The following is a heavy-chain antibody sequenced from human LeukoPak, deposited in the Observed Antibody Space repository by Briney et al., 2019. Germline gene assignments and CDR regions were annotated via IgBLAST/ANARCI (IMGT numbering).Heavy chain of an antibody. CDR1: GGSISSYY. CDR3: ARGYRYYYDSSGLYYFDY. CDR2: IYYSGST. V-gene: IGHV4-59*01. Sequence: PSETLSLTCTVSGGSISSYYWRWIRQPPAKGLEWIGYIYYSGSTNYNPSLKSRVTISVDTSKNQFSLKLSSVTAADTAVYYCARGYRYYYDSSGLYYFDYWGQGTLVTVSS. J-gene: IGHJ4*02. D-gene: IGHD3-22*01.